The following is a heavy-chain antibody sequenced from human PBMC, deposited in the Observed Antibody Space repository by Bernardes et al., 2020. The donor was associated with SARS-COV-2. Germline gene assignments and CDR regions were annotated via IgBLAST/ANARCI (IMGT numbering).Heavy chain of an antibody. D-gene: IGHD6-13*01. J-gene: IGHJ4*02. CDR1: GFIFKNFA. Sequence: GGSLRLSCAASGFIFKNFAMSWVRQAPGKGLQWVSGLSASGARTYYADSVKGRFTISKDTFKNTLYLQMNNLRAEDTAVYYCAKVGPLYTAAVSFTDSWGQGTLVTVSS. V-gene: IGHV3-23*01. CDR2: LSASGART. CDR3: AKVGPLYTAAVSFTDS.